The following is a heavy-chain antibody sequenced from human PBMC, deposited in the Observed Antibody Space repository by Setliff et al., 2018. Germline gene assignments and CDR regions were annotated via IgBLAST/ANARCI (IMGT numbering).Heavy chain of an antibody. V-gene: IGHV2-70*11. CDR1: GFSLSTSGIC. Sequence: SGPTLVNPTQTPTLTCTFSGFSLSTSGICVSWIRQPPGKALEWLARIDWDDDKYYTPSLKTRLTISKDTSKNQVVLTMTNMDPVDTATYYCAAASNYYDYWGQGTLVTVS. CDR3: AAASNYYDY. J-gene: IGHJ4*02. CDR2: IDWDDDK.